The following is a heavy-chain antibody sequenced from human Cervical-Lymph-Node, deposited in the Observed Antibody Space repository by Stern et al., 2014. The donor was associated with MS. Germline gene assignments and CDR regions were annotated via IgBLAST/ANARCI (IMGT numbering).Heavy chain of an antibody. J-gene: IGHJ6*02. CDR1: GFSLSTSGMC. Sequence: QITLKESGPALVKPTQTLTLTCTFSGFSLSTSGMCVSWIRQPPGKALEWLALIDWDDDKYSRTSLQTRLTISKGTSKNQVVLTSTNMDPVDTATHYCARLTVTTNYDMDVWGQGTTVTVSS. CDR2: IDWDDDK. D-gene: IGHD4-11*01. CDR3: ARLTVTTNYDMDV. V-gene: IGHV2-70*01.